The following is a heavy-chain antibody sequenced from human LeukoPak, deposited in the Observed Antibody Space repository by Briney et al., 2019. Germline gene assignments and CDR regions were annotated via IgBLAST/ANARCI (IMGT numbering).Heavy chain of an antibody. Sequence: GASVKVSCKASGYTFTSYDINWVRQATGQGLEWMGWMNPNSGNTGYAQKFQGRVTMTRNTSISTAYMELSSLRSEDTAVYYCARDSAATYGDYEYNWFDPWGQGTLVTVSS. V-gene: IGHV1-8*01. D-gene: IGHD4-17*01. J-gene: IGHJ5*02. CDR1: GYTFTSYD. CDR2: MNPNSGNT. CDR3: ARDSAATYGDYEYNWFDP.